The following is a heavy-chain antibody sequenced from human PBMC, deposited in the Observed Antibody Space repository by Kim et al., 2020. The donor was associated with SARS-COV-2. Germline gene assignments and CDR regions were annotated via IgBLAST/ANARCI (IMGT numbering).Heavy chain of an antibody. J-gene: IGHJ4*02. V-gene: IGHV1-69*01. Sequence: AQKFQGRVTITADESTSTAYMELSSLRSEDTAVYYCARAGLPFLTGLFDYWGQGTLVTVSS. CDR3: ARAGLPFLTGLFDY. D-gene: IGHD3-9*01.